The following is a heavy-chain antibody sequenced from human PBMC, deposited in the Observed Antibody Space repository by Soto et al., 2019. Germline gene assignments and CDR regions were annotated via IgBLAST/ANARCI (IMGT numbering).Heavy chain of an antibody. D-gene: IGHD4-17*01. Sequence: QVQLQESGPGLVKPSGTLSLTCAVSGASISNNNWWSWVRQPPGKGLEWIGEVYHTANTNYNPSLESRVTMAVEKSKNQVSLKVIFIIATDTAMYYCARAGDYPLKGAFDIWGQGTMVTVSS. CDR1: GASISNNNW. J-gene: IGHJ3*02. V-gene: IGHV4-4*02. CDR2: VYHTANT. CDR3: ARAGDYPLKGAFDI.